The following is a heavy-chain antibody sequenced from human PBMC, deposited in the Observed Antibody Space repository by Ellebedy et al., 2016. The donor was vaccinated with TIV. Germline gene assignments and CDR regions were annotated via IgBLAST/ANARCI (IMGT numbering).Heavy chain of an antibody. J-gene: IGHJ4*02. D-gene: IGHD1-26*01. Sequence: GESLKISCQGSGYNFASYWISWVRRVPERGLESMGRIDPSDSYTNYSPSFQGHVTISADKSISTAYLQWNSLKASDTAFYYCARFSWSYGGFDYWGQGTQVTVSS. CDR3: ARFSWSYGGFDY. CDR2: IDPSDSYT. V-gene: IGHV5-10-1*01. CDR1: GYNFASYW.